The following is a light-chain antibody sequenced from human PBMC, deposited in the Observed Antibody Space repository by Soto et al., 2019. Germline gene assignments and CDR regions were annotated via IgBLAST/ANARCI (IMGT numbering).Light chain of an antibody. Sequence: DIQVTQSPSTLSASVGDSVTITCRASQSISDWLAWYQQKPGKAPQLLIYGASSLEIGVPSRFSGGGSGTEFTLTISSLQPDDFATYYCQHYNGYFSGGAFGPGTKVDIK. CDR1: QSISDW. CDR2: GAS. J-gene: IGKJ3*01. V-gene: IGKV1-5*01. CDR3: QHYNGYFSGGA.